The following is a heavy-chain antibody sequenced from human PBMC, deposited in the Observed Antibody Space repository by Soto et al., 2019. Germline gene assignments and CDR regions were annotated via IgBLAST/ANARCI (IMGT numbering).Heavy chain of an antibody. V-gene: IGHV3-30*18. CDR1: GFTFRSYG. Sequence: QVQLVESGGGVVQPGRSLRLSCAVSGFTFRSYGMHWVRQAPGKGLEWVAGISYDGSNEDYAESVKGRFTISRDNSKNTLYLQMNSLRGEDTAVYYCAKGLSVIQPWLMDAYWGQGTLVTVSS. CDR2: ISYDGSNE. D-gene: IGHD5-18*01. J-gene: IGHJ4*02. CDR3: AKGLSVIQPWLMDAY.